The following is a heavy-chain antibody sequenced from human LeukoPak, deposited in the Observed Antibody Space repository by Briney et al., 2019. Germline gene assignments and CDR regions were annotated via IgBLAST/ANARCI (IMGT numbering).Heavy chain of an antibody. J-gene: IGHJ5*02. V-gene: IGHV4-59*01. Sequence: YPSETLSFTCTVSGGSISSYYWSWIRQPPGEGLEWIGYIYYSGSTNYNPSLKSRVTISVDTSKNQFSLKLSSVTAADTAVYYCARDRRYCTNGVCYGGFDPWGQGTLVTVSS. CDR2: IYYSGST. D-gene: IGHD2-8*01. CDR3: ARDRRYCTNGVCYGGFDP. CDR1: GGSISSYY.